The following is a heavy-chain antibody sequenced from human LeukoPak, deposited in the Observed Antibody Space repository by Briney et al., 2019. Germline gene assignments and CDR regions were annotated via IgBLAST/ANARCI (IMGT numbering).Heavy chain of an antibody. CDR3: ARDSGALATGFYYYFDY. V-gene: IGHV6-1*01. CDR1: GDSVSSNSAA. Sequence: SQTLSLTCAISGDSVSSNSAAWNWIRQSPSRGLEWLGRTYYKSKWYNDYAVSVKSRITITPDTSKNQFSLQLNSLTPKDTAVYYCARDSGALATGFYYYFDYWGQGTLVTVSS. J-gene: IGHJ4*02. D-gene: IGHD1-1*01. CDR2: TYYKSKWYN.